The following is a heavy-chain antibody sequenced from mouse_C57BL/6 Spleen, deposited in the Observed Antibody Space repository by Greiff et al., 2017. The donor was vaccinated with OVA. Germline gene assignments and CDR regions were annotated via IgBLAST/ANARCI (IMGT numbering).Heavy chain of an antibody. CDR2: IYPGDGDT. Sequence: QVQLQQSGAELVKPGASVKISCKASGYAFSSYWMNWVKQRPGKGLEWIGQIYPGDGDTNYNGKFKGKATLTADKSSSTAYMQLSSLTSEDSAVYFCARSDYGNYAGFDYWGQGTTLTVSS. D-gene: IGHD2-1*01. CDR3: ARSDYGNYAGFDY. J-gene: IGHJ2*01. CDR1: GYAFSSYW. V-gene: IGHV1-80*01.